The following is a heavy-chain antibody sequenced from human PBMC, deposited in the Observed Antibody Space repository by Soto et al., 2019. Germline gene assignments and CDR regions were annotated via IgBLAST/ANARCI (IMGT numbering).Heavy chain of an antibody. CDR3: ARDSRYSSSWYVDY. V-gene: IGHV4-59*01. Sequence: SETLSLTCTVSGGSISSYYWSWIRQPPGKGLEWIGYIYYSGSTNYNPSLKSRVTISVDTSKNQSSLKLSSVTAADTAVYYCARDSRYSSSWYVDYWGQGTLVTVSS. D-gene: IGHD6-13*01. CDR2: IYYSGST. J-gene: IGHJ4*02. CDR1: GGSISSYY.